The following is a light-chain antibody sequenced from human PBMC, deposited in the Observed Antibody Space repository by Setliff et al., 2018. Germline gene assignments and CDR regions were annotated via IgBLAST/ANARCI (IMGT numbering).Light chain of an antibody. V-gene: IGLV2-11*01. CDR3: CSYAGSYTYV. J-gene: IGLJ1*01. CDR1: SSDVGGYNY. Sequence: QSVLTQPPSVSGAPGQRVTISCTGTSSDVGGYNYVSWYQQHPGKAPKVMIYDVSKRPSGVPDRFSGSKSGNTASLTISGLQAEDEADYYCCSYAGSYTYVFGTGTKVTVL. CDR2: DVS.